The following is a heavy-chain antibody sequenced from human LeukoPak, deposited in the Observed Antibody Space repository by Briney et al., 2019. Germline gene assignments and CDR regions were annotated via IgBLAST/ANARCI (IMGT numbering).Heavy chain of an antibody. J-gene: IGHJ6*02. CDR3: ARGLVYSWMVASHDYYGMDV. V-gene: IGHV1-8*01. CDR1: GYTFTSYD. CDR2: VNPNSGNT. D-gene: IGHD1-1*01. Sequence: AASVTVSCTASGYTFTSYDINWVRQAPGPGIELMGWVNPNSGNTAYDQTFQSRVTMTRDTSISNAYMQLRSLVSAAAAVYYCARGLVYSWMVASHDYYGMDVWGQGTTVTVSS.